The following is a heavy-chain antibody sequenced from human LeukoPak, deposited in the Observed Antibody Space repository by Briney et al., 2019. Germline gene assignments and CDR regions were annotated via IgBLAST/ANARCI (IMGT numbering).Heavy chain of an antibody. CDR3: ARTTGVGMVATIFDY. D-gene: IGHD5-12*01. V-gene: IGHV3-21*01. CDR2: ISSSSNDI. CDR1: GFTFSSYS. J-gene: IGHJ4*02. Sequence: KSGGSLRLSCAASGFTFSSYSMNWVRQAPGKGLEWVSIISSSSNDIHYADSVKGRFTISRDNAKNSLYLQMNSLRAEDTAMYYCARTTGVGMVATIFDYWGQGTLVTVSS.